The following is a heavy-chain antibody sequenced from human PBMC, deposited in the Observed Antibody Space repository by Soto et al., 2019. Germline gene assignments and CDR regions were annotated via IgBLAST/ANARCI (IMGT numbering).Heavy chain of an antibody. CDR3: ATSNWFDP. J-gene: IGHJ5*02. CDR2: ISHSGNT. V-gene: IGHV4-34*01. Sequence: SETLSLTCVVSGGSFSGNYWTWIRQPPGKGLEWIGEISHSGNTNYNPSLKSRVTISFDTSKNQFSLKLSSVTAADTAVYYCATSNWFDPWGQGTLVTVSS. CDR1: GGSFSGNY.